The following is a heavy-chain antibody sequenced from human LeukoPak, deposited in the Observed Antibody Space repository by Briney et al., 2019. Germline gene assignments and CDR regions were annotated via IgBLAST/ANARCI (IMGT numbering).Heavy chain of an antibody. Sequence: SQTLSLTCTVSGGSISSGDYYWSWIRQPPGKGLEWIGYIYYSGSTYYNPSLKRRVTIPVDTSKNQFSLKLSSVTAADTAVYYCARGTTMIVVVISHDAFDIWGQGTMVTVSS. J-gene: IGHJ3*02. CDR3: ARGTTMIVVVISHDAFDI. CDR1: GGSISSGDYY. V-gene: IGHV4-30-4*01. D-gene: IGHD3-22*01. CDR2: IYYSGST.